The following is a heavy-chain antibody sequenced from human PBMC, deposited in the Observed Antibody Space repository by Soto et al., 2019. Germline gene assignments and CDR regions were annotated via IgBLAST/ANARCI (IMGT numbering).Heavy chain of an antibody. CDR3: ARDASYDYVWGSYPYFDY. D-gene: IGHD3-16*01. CDR2: IIPIFGTA. Sequence: SVKVSCKASGGTFSSYAISWVRQAPGQGLEWMGGIIPIFGTANYAQKFQGRVTITADESTSTAYMELSSLRSEDTAVYYCARDASYDYVWGSYPYFDYWGQGTLVTVSS. J-gene: IGHJ4*02. CDR1: GGTFSSYA. V-gene: IGHV1-69*13.